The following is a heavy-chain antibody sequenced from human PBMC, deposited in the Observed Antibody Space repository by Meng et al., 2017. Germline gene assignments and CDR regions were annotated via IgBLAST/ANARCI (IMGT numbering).Heavy chain of an antibody. D-gene: IGHD5-18*01. J-gene: IGHJ5*02. CDR1: GGTFSSYA. CDR2: IIPIFGTA. Sequence: QGQLLQLGAEGKKPGSSVKVSCKASGGTFSSYAISWVRQAPGQGLEWMGGIIPIFGTANYAQKFQGRVTITADESTSTAYMELSSLRSEDTAVYYCARGGYSYGLWFDPWGQGTLVTVSS. CDR3: ARGGYSYGLWFDP. V-gene: IGHV1-69*12.